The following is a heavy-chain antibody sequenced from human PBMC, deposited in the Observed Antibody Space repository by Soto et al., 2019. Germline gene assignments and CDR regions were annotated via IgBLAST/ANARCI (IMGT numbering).Heavy chain of an antibody. D-gene: IGHD3-9*01. J-gene: IGHJ4*02. CDR1: GFTFSTYA. V-gene: IGHV3-23*01. CDR2: ISGSGGST. CDR3: ARGRRDDTLTGSYLTDFDY. Sequence: EVQLLESGGGLVQPGSSLRLSCAASGFTFSTYAMSWVRQTPGDGLEWVSSISGSGGSTFYADSVKGRFTICRDNPGHTLYLPVNSLRADDTAVYYCARGRRDDTLTGSYLTDFDYWCRGTVVSVPS.